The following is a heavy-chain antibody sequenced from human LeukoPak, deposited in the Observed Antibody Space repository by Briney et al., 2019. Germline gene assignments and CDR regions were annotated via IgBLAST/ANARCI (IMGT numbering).Heavy chain of an antibody. CDR1: GGSVSSGSYY. Sequence: SETLSLTCTVSGGSVSSGSYYWGWIRQPPGKGLEWIGSIYYSGSTYYNPSLKSRVTISVDTSKNQFSLKLSSVTAADTAVYYCARLVVGVVSNWFDPWGQGTLVTVSS. J-gene: IGHJ5*02. V-gene: IGHV4-39*01. D-gene: IGHD3-3*01. CDR2: IYYSGST. CDR3: ARLVVGVVSNWFDP.